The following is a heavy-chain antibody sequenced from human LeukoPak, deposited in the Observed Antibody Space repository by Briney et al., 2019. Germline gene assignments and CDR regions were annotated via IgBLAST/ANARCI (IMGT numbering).Heavy chain of an antibody. Sequence: PSETLSLTCAVYGGSFSGYYWSWIRQPPGKGLEWIGEINHSGSTNYNPSLKSRVTISVDTSKNQFSLKLSSVTAADTAVYYCARGHSNYLYWGQGTLVTVSS. D-gene: IGHD4-11*01. CDR1: GGSFSGYY. CDR3: ARGHSNYLY. V-gene: IGHV4-34*01. J-gene: IGHJ4*02. CDR2: INHSGST.